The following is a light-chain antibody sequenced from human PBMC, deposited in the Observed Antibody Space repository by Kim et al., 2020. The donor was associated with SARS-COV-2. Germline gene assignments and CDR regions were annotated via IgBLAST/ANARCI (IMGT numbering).Light chain of an antibody. CDR3: QTWDSDSVV. Sequence: SVKITCTLTSGHSPYVIAWHQQQPDKGPRYLMKVNSDGSHNKGDGIPNRFSGSSSGAERYLTISSLQSEDEADYYCQTWDSDSVVFGGGTKLTVL. J-gene: IGLJ2*01. CDR2: VNSDGSH. CDR1: SGHSPYV. V-gene: IGLV4-69*01.